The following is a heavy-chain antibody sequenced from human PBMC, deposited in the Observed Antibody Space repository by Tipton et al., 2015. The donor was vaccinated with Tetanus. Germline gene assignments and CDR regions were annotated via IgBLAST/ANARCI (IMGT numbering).Heavy chain of an antibody. V-gene: IGHV4-30-2*01. CDR1: GDSITSSKYS. D-gene: IGHD2-15*01. CDR3: ARGHLRGIVVAVFGY. J-gene: IGHJ4*02. CDR2: VYHTGST. Sequence: TLSLTCTVSGDSITSSKYSWNWIRQPPGKGLEWIGYVYHTGSTYYKPSLKSRVTMSVDRSMNQFSLNLNSVTAADTAVYYCARGHLRGIVVAVFGYWGQGTLVTVSS.